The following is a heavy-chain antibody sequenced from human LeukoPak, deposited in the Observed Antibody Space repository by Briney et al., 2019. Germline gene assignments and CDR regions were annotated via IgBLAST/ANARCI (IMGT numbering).Heavy chain of an antibody. CDR3: ARGSGSYFYYYHVDV. D-gene: IGHD1-26*01. Sequence: GGSLRLSCAASGFTFSTYAMHWVRQAPGKGLEYASPINNNGGSTYYANSVKGRFTISRDNSKNTLFLQMGSLRAEDMAVYYCARGSGSYFYYYHVDVWGKGTTVTVSS. V-gene: IGHV3-64*01. J-gene: IGHJ6*03. CDR1: GFTFSTYA. CDR2: INNNGGST.